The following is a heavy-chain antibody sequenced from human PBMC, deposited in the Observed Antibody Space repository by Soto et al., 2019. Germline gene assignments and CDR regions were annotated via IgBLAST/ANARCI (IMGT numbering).Heavy chain of an antibody. Sequence: QVQLVQSGAEVRQPASSVKVSCKTSGGTFSSYAISWVRQAPGQGLEWMGGIVPIVDTSTYAQKFQGRVTITADESRSTAYMELSSLRSDDTAIYYCVRVVAIPGYPDCWGQGTLVTVSS. V-gene: IGHV1-69*12. CDR1: GGTFSSYA. CDR2: IVPIVDTS. J-gene: IGHJ4*02. D-gene: IGHD5-12*01. CDR3: VRVVAIPGYPDC.